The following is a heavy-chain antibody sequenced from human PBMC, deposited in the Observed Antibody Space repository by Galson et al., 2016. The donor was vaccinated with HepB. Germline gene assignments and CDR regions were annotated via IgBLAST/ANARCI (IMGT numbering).Heavy chain of an antibody. CDR1: GFTFSSF. J-gene: IGHJ4*02. CDR2: ISFDESTQ. Sequence: SLRLSCAASGFTFSSFHWVRQAPGKGQEWVAAISFDESTQYYADSVKGRFTISRDNSKITLHLQMTTLRPEDTAVYYCARTRGMVRSPYGIDYWGQGTLVTVSS. V-gene: IGHV3-30*04. D-gene: IGHD5-18*01. CDR3: ARTRGMVRSPYGIDY.